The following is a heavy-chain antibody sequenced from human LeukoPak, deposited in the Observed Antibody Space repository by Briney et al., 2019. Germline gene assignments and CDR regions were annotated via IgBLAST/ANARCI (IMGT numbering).Heavy chain of an antibody. D-gene: IGHD1-26*01. V-gene: IGHV4-30-2*01. CDR2: IYHSGST. J-gene: IGHJ4*02. CDR3: ARAPSGGYYAFDY. CDR1: GGSISSGGYS. Sequence: PSETLSLTCAVSGGSISSGGYSWSWIRQPPGTGLEWIGYIYHSGSTYYNPSLKSRVTISVDRSKNQFSLKLSSVTAAVTAVYYCARAPSGGYYAFDYWGQGTLVTVSS.